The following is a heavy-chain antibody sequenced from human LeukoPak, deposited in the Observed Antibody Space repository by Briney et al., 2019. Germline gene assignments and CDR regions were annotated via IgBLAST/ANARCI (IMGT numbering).Heavy chain of an antibody. CDR3: ARQSLRFGEYTYDY. CDR1: GYSFTSYW. CDR2: IYPGDSDT. Sequence: GESLKISCKGSGYSFTSYWIGWVRQVPGKGLEWMGIIYPGDSDTIYSTSFQGQVTISADKSISTAYLQWSRLKASDTAMYYCARQSLRFGEYTYDYWGQGTLVTVSS. V-gene: IGHV5-51*01. J-gene: IGHJ4*02. D-gene: IGHD3-10*01.